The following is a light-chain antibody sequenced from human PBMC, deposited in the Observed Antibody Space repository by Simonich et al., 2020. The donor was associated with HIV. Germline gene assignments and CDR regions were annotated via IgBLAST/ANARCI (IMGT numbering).Light chain of an antibody. CDR1: QSVLYSTNNKNY. J-gene: IGKJ4*01. CDR2: WAS. CDR3: QQYYSTPLT. Sequence: DIVMTQSPYSLAESLGERATINCKSNQSVLYSTNNKNYLAWYQQKPGQPTKLLIYWASTRESVGPDRFSGSGSGTDFTLTISSLQAEDVAVYYCQQYYSTPLTFGGGTKVEIK. V-gene: IGKV4-1*01.